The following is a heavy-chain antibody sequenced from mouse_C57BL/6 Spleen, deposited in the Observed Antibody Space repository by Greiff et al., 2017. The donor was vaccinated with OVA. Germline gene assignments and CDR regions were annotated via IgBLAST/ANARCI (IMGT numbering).Heavy chain of an antibody. CDR3: ARNLDSNYVYYAMDY. D-gene: IGHD2-5*01. J-gene: IGHJ4*01. V-gene: IGHV2-2*01. Sequence: VQLKESGPGLVQPSQSLSITCTVSGFSLTSYGVHWVRQSPGKGLEWLGVIWSGGSTDYNAAFISRLSISKDNSKSQVFFKMNSLQADDTAIYYCARNLDSNYVYYAMDYWGQGTSVTVSS. CDR2: IWSGGST. CDR1: GFSLTSYG.